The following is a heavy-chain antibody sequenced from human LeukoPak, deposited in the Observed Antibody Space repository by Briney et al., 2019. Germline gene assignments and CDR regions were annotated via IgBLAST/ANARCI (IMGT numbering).Heavy chain of an antibody. D-gene: IGHD3-10*01. J-gene: IGHJ4*02. Sequence: SETLSLTCTVSGYSISSGYYWGWIRQPPGEGLEWIGSIYKTGSTSYNPSLQGRVTISVDTSKNQFSLKLNSVTGADTSVYYCARGLTGSRRYFDSWGQGTLVTVSS. CDR2: IYKTGST. CDR1: GYSISSGYY. CDR3: ARGLTGSRRYFDS. V-gene: IGHV4-38-2*02.